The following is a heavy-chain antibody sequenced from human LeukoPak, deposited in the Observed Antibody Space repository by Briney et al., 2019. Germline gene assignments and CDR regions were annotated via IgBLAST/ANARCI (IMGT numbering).Heavy chain of an antibody. Sequence: GGSLRLSCAASGFTFSNYLMAWVRQAPGKGPEWVANINLDGSQKYYVDSVKGRFTISRDNAENSLYLQMNSLRAEDTALYYCARKRPNYFDYWGQGTLATVSS. CDR2: INLDGSQK. CDR3: ARKRPNYFDY. V-gene: IGHV3-7*01. CDR1: GFTFSNYL. J-gene: IGHJ4*02.